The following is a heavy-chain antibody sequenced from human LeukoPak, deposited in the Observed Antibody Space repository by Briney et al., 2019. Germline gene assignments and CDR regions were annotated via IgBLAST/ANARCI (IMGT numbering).Heavy chain of an antibody. Sequence: SETLSLTCTVSGGSISSYYWSWIRQPPGNGLEWIGYIYYSGSTNYNPSLTSRVTISVDTSKNQSSLKLSSVTAADTAVYYCARTQYQLPFDAFDIWGQGTMVTVSS. J-gene: IGHJ3*02. CDR1: GGSISSYY. V-gene: IGHV4-59*01. CDR2: IYYSGST. D-gene: IGHD2-2*01. CDR3: ARTQYQLPFDAFDI.